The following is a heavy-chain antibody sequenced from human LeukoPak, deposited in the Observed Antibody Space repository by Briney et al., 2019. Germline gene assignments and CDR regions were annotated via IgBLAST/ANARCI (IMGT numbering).Heavy chain of an antibody. V-gene: IGHV4-4*07. D-gene: IGHD4-11*01. Sequence: PSETLSLTCTVSGGSISSYYWSWIRQPAGKGLEWIGRIYTSGSTNYNPSLTSRVTMSVDTSKNQFSLKLSSVTAADTAMYYCAGALGNDYSNYVGWFDPWGQGTLVTVSS. CDR3: AGALGNDYSNYVGWFDP. CDR1: GGSISSYY. CDR2: IYTSGST. J-gene: IGHJ5*02.